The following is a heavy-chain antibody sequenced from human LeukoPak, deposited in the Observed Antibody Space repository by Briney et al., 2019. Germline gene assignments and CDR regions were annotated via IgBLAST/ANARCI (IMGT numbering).Heavy chain of an antibody. D-gene: IGHD5-18*01. CDR3: ARDPAYSYGYPDAFDI. CDR1: GFTVSSNY. Sequence: GGSLRLSCAASGFTVSSNYMSWVRQAPGKGLEWVSVIYSGGSTYYADSVKGRFTISRDNSKNTLYLQMNSLRAEDTAVYYCARDPAYSYGYPDAFDIWGQGTMVTVSS. CDR2: IYSGGST. J-gene: IGHJ3*02. V-gene: IGHV3-53*01.